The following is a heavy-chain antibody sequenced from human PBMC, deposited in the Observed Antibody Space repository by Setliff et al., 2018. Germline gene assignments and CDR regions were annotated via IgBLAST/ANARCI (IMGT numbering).Heavy chain of an antibody. V-gene: IGHV4-30-4*08. CDR2: ICYTGTST. CDR3: ARGGSNSGWYGFFDF. Sequence: ASETLSLTCSVSGDSINSGGVCWDWIRQPPGRDLEWVGYICYTGTSTYYNPSLASRLSISVDKSMNQFSLRLNSVTAADTAVYYCARGGSNSGWYGFFDFWGQGAQVTVSS. J-gene: IGHJ4*02. CDR1: GDSINSGGVC. D-gene: IGHD6-19*01.